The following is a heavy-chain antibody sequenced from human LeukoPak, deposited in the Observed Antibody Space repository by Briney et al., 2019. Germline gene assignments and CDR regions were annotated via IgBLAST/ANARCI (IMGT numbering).Heavy chain of an antibody. Sequence: SETLSLTCTVSGGSISSNSHFWDWIRQSPGKGLEWIGTIYYSGSTYYSPSLKSRVTISVDTSKNQFSLKLSSVTAADTAVYYCARHLEYISSWKGYCFDYWGQGTLVTVSS. D-gene: IGHD6-13*01. CDR1: GGSISSNSHF. CDR2: IYYSGST. J-gene: IGHJ4*02. V-gene: IGHV4-39*01. CDR3: ARHLEYISSWKGYCFDY.